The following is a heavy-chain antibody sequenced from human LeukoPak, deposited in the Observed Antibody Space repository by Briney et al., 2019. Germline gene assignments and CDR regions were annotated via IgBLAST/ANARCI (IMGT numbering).Heavy chain of an antibody. CDR1: GFIVNSNY. J-gene: IGHJ4*02. CDR3: AKDGRRDYFDY. V-gene: IGHV3-53*01. CDR2: LYSDDTT. Sequence: GGSLRLSCAASGFIVNSNYMNWVRQAPGKGLEWVSVLYSDDTTYYADSVKGRFTISRDNSKNTLYLQMNSLRAEDTAVYYCAKDGRRDYFDYWGQGTLVTVSS.